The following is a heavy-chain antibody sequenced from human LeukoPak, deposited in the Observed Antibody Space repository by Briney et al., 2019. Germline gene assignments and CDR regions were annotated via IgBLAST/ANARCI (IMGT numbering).Heavy chain of an antibody. CDR3: ARELYSSWWDVEDGMDV. J-gene: IGHJ6*02. Sequence: GGSLRLSCAASGFTFSRYEMNWVRQAPGKGLEWVSYISSSGSTIYYADSVKGRFTISRDNAKNSLYLQMNSLRAEDTAVYYCARELYSSWWDVEDGMDVWGQGTTVTVSS. CDR2: ISSSGSTI. V-gene: IGHV3-48*03. CDR1: GFTFSRYE. D-gene: IGHD6-6*01.